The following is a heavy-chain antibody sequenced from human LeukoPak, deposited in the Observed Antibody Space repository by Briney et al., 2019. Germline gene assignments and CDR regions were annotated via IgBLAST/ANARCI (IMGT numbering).Heavy chain of an antibody. CDR2: IYYSGST. Sequence: SETLSLTCSVSGGSISSYYWSWIRQPPGKGLEWIGYIYYSGSTNYNPSLKSRVTISVDTSKNQFSLKLSSVTAADTAVYYCARGAVAGTPIFDYWGQGTLVTVSS. CDR3: ARGAVAGTPIFDY. V-gene: IGHV4-59*01. D-gene: IGHD6-19*01. J-gene: IGHJ4*02. CDR1: GGSISSYY.